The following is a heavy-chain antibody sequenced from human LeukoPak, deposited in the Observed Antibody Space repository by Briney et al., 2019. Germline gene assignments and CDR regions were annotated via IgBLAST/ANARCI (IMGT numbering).Heavy chain of an antibody. CDR2: ISSDGSEK. Sequence: GRSPRLSCAASGFTFSRYAMHWVRQAPGKGLEWVAAISSDGSEKYYADSVKGRFTISRDNSKNTLYLQMNSLRAEDTAEYYCARVYYGSGSYSFDYWGQGTLVTVSS. V-gene: IGHV3-30*04. CDR1: GFTFSRYA. J-gene: IGHJ4*02. D-gene: IGHD3-10*01. CDR3: ARVYYGSGSYSFDY.